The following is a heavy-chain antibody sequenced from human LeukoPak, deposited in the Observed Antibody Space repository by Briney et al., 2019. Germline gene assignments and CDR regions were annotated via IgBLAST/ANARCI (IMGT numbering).Heavy chain of an antibody. Sequence: SDTLTLTCAVYGGSFSGCYWSWIRQPPGKGLEWIGEINHSGSTNYNPSLKSRVTISVDTSKNQFSLKLSSVTAADTAVYYCARGPEAGYSYGEFDYWGQGTLVTVSS. CDR1: GGSFSGCY. V-gene: IGHV4-34*01. J-gene: IGHJ4*02. CDR3: ARGPEAGYSYGEFDY. D-gene: IGHD5-18*01. CDR2: INHSGST.